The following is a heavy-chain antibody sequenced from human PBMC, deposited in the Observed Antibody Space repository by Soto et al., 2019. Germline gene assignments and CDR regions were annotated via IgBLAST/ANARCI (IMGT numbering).Heavy chain of an antibody. D-gene: IGHD1-7*01. J-gene: IGHJ5*02. CDR1: SGSISSSNW. V-gene: IGHV4-4*02. CDR2: IYHSGST. Sequence: QVQLQESGPGLVKPSGTLSLTCAVSSGSISSSNWWSWVRQPPGKGLEWIGEIYHSGSTNYNPSLKSRVTMSVDKSKNQFALKLSSVTAADTAVYYWARAQGAGTSNWFDPWGQGTLVTVSS. CDR3: ARAQGAGTSNWFDP.